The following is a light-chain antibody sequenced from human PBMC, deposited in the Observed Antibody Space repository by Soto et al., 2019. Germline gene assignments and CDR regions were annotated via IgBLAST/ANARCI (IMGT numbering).Light chain of an antibody. Sequence: QSVLTQPPSASGTPGQRGTISCSGSSSNIGSNTVNWYQQLPGTAPKLLIYSNNQRPSGVPDRFSGSKSGTSASLAISGLQSEDEADYDCAAWDDSLNGPVFGTGTKVTVL. CDR3: AAWDDSLNGPV. CDR2: SNN. V-gene: IGLV1-44*01. J-gene: IGLJ1*01. CDR1: SSNIGSNT.